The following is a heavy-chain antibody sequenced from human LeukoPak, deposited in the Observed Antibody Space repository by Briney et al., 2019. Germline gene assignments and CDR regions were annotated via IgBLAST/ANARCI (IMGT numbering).Heavy chain of an antibody. CDR3: AREPSLYCSGGSCYQTGAFDI. Sequence: GGSLRLSCAASGFTFSSYSMNWVRQAPGKGLEWVSSISSSSSYIYYTDSVKGRFTISRDNAKNSLYLQMNSLRAEDTAVYYCAREPSLYCSGGSCYQTGAFDIWGQGTMVTVSS. CDR2: ISSSSSYI. V-gene: IGHV3-21*01. D-gene: IGHD2-15*01. J-gene: IGHJ3*02. CDR1: GFTFSSYS.